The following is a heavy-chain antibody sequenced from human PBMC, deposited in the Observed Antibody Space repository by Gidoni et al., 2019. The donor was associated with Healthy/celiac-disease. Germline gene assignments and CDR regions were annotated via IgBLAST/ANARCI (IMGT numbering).Heavy chain of an antibody. D-gene: IGHD3-3*01. CDR1: GFTFSRYI. V-gene: IGHV3-48*01. CDR2: ISSSSSTI. CDR3: ATNSYDFWSGSHYYYYGMDV. J-gene: IGHJ6*02. Sequence: EVQLVESGGGLLQPGGSLRLSCAASGFTFSRYILNWFRQAPGKGLEGVSYISSSSSTIYYADSVKGRFTIARDNAKNSLYRQMNSLRAEDTAVYYCATNSYDFWSGSHYYYYGMDVWGQGTTVTVSS.